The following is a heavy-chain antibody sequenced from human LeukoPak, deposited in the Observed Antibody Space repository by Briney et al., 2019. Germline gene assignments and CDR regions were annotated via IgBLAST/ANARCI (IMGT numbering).Heavy chain of an antibody. J-gene: IGHJ4*02. Sequence: PGGSLRLSCAASGFTVSSNYMSWVRQAPGKGLEWVSTFSGSAGSTYYADSVKGRFTISRDNSKNTLFLQMNSLRAEDTAVYYCAKYRSYYFDYWGQGSLVTVSS. CDR2: FSGSAGST. CDR3: AKYRSYYFDY. V-gene: IGHV3-23*01. D-gene: IGHD1-26*01. CDR1: GFTVSSNY.